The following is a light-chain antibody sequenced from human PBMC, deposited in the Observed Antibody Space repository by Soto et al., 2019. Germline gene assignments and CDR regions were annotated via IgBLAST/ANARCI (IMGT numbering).Light chain of an antibody. J-gene: IGKJ5*01. Sequence: DIQMTQSPSSLSASVGERVTITCRASQSISSYLNWYQQKPGKAPKLLIYAASSLQSGVPSRFSGSGSGTDFTLTITSLQAQDVAIYYCQQYYTTPSTFGQGTRLEIK. V-gene: IGKV1-39*01. CDR2: AAS. CDR3: QQYYTTPST. CDR1: QSISSY.